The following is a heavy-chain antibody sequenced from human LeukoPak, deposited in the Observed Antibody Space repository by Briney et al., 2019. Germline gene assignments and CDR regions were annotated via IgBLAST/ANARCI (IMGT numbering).Heavy chain of an antibody. V-gene: IGHV1-69*06. CDR1: GGTFSSYA. Sequence: EASVKVSCKASGGTFSSYAISWVRQAPGQGLEWMGGIIPIFGTANYAQKFQGRVTITADKSTSTAYMELSSLRSEDTAMYYCARGPDIVVVPAAHAGGDYYYGMDVWGKGTTVTVSS. D-gene: IGHD2-2*01. CDR2: IIPIFGTA. CDR3: ARGPDIVVVPAAHAGGDYYYGMDV. J-gene: IGHJ6*04.